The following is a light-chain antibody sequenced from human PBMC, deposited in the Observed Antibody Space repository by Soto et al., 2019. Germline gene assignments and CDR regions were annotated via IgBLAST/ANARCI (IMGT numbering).Light chain of an antibody. V-gene: IGLV1-47*01. CDR3: TVWDDSLRGRL. CDR2: RNN. CDR1: SSNIESNY. J-gene: IGLJ2*01. Sequence: QSVLTQPPSASGTPGQRVTISCSGSSSNIESNYVYWYQQLQGTAPRLLIYRNNQRPSGVPDRFSGSKSGTSASLAISALRSEDEADYYCTVWDDSLRGRLFGGGTNLTVL.